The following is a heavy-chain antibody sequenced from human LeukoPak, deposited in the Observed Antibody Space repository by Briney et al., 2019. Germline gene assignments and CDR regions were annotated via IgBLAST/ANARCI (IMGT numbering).Heavy chain of an antibody. CDR1: GGSISSYY. J-gene: IGHJ4*02. CDR3: ARVYSGYDLPGSLANYYFDY. Sequence: PSETLSLTCTVSGGSISSYYWSWIRQPAGKGLEWIGRFYSGGSADYNPSLKSWVTMSVDTSKNQFSLKLSSVTAADTAVYYCARVYSGYDLPGSLANYYFDYWGQGTLVTVSS. V-gene: IGHV4-4*07. CDR2: FYSGGSA. D-gene: IGHD5-12*01.